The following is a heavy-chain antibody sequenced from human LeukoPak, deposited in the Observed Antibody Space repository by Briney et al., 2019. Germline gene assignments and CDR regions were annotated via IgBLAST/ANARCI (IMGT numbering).Heavy chain of an antibody. D-gene: IGHD1-26*01. V-gene: IGHV4-4*07. CDR1: GGSVSNYY. CDR3: ARDRGSQPFIDY. Sequence: PSETLSLTCTVSGGSVSNYYWSWVRQPAGKGLEWIGRIYGSGTTRYNPSPKSRVTISVDTSKNQFSLKLSSVTAADTAVYYCARDRGSQPFIDYWGQGTLVTVSS. J-gene: IGHJ4*02. CDR2: IYGSGTT.